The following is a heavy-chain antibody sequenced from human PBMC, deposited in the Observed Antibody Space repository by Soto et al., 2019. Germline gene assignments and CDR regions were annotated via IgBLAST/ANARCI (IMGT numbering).Heavy chain of an antibody. J-gene: IGHJ5*02. V-gene: IGHV5-51*01. Sequence: PGDSLKISCEGSGYNFSIYWIGWVRQMPGKGLEWMGIIYPGDSDTRYSPSFQGQVTISVDMSINTAYLQWSSLKASDTAIYFCARQVPIAVAGTPHYTSHYVFNTWGQGTLVTVSS. CDR1: GYNFSIYW. CDR3: ARQVPIAVAGTPHYTSHYVFNT. D-gene: IGHD6-19*01. CDR2: IYPGDSDT.